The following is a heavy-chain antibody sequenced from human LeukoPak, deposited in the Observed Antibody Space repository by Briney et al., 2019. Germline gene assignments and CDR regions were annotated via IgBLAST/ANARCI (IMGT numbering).Heavy chain of an antibody. J-gene: IGHJ4*02. CDR2: IKQDRSEK. Sequence: GGSLRLSCAASGFTFSNYWMSWVRQAPGKGLEWVANIKQDRSEKYYVDSVKGRFTISRDNAKNSLYLQMNSLRAEDTAVYYCASGYSSGGGDYWGQGTLVTVSS. CDR1: GFTFSNYW. CDR3: ASGYSSGGGDY. V-gene: IGHV3-7*01. D-gene: IGHD6-19*01.